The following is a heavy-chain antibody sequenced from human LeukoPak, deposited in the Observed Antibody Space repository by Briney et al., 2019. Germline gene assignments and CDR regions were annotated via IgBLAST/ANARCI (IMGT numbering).Heavy chain of an antibody. CDR2: ISYDGSNK. J-gene: IGHJ4*02. CDR1: GFTFSSYA. D-gene: IGHD2-21*02. V-gene: IGHV3-30*04. CDR3: ARAKHSVVVTDAFDY. Sequence: SGGSLRLSCAASGFTFSSYAMHWVRQAPGKGLEWVAVISYDGSNKYYADSVKGRFTISRDNSKNTLYLQMNSLRAEDTAVYYCARAKHSVVVTDAFDYWGQGTLVTVSS.